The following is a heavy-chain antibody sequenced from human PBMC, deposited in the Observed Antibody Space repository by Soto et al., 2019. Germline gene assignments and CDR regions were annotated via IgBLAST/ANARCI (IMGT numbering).Heavy chain of an antibody. V-gene: IGHV3-23*01. Sequence: EVQLLGSGGGVVQPGGSLRLSCEASGFTLRNYAMTWIRQAPGKGLEWVSLISANDVGTYYAESVKTRFTISTDQSRNTVYLQMDSLRADDTAIYYCAKAKNDYNWDNRPPFDYWGQGTLVTVSS. D-gene: IGHD1-20*01. J-gene: IGHJ4*02. CDR1: GFTLRNYA. CDR2: ISANDVGT. CDR3: AKAKNDYNWDNRPPFDY.